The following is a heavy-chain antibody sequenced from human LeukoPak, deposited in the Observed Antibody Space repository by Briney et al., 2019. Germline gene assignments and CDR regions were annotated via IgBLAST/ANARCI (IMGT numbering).Heavy chain of an antibody. CDR2: ISAYSGNT. CDR3: ARDSLPTRLVVVADPYPFDP. J-gene: IGHJ5*02. V-gene: IGHV1-18*01. D-gene: IGHD2-15*01. Sequence: GALVKVSCKASDYTFTSYDINWVRQAPGQGLEWRGWISAYSGNTNYAQNLQGRVTMTTDTSTSTAYMELRSLRSDDTAVYYCARDSLPTRLVVVADPYPFDPWGQGTLVTVSS. CDR1: DYTFTSYD.